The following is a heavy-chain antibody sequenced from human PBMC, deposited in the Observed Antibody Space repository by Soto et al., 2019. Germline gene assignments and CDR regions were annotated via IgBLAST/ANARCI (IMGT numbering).Heavy chain of an antibody. D-gene: IGHD2-2*01. Sequence: SETLSLTCTVSGGSISNYYWSWIRQPPGKGLEWIGYIYYSGSTNYNPSLKSRVTISVDTSKNQFSLKLNSVTAADTAVYYCARRGCSSAGCPYYFDYWGQGTLVTVSS. CDR3: ARRGCSSAGCPYYFDY. J-gene: IGHJ4*02. CDR2: IYYSGST. CDR1: GGSISNYY. V-gene: IGHV4-59*01.